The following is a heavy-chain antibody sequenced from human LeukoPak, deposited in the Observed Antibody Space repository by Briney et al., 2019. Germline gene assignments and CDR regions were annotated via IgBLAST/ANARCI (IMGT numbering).Heavy chain of an antibody. Sequence: SETLSLTCAVYGGSFTGYYWSRIRQPPGKGLEWIGEINHSGSTNYKPSLKSRVTISVDTSNIQFSPELSSVTAADTAVYYCARSLTVGATAYWGQGTLVTVSS. CDR1: GGSFTGYY. V-gene: IGHV4-34*01. CDR2: INHSGST. D-gene: IGHD1-26*01. CDR3: ARSLTVGATAY. J-gene: IGHJ4*02.